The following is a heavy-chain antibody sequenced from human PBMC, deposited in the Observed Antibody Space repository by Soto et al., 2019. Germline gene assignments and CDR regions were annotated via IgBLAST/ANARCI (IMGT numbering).Heavy chain of an antibody. CDR3: AKDERGYSVYGSTGLWYFDL. CDR2: ISGSGGST. D-gene: IGHD5-12*01. J-gene: IGHJ2*01. V-gene: IGHV3-23*01. Sequence: GGSLRLSCAASGFTFSSYAMSWVRQAPGKGLEWVSAISGSGGSTYYADSVKGRFTISRDNSKNTLYLQMNSLRAEDTAVYYCAKDERGYSVYGSTGLWYFDLWGRGTLVTVSS. CDR1: GFTFSSYA.